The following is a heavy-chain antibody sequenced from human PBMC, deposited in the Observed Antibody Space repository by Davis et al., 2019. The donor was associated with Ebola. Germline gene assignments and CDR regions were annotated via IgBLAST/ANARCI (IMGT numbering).Heavy chain of an antibody. V-gene: IGHV1-46*01. J-gene: IGHJ6*02. CDR3: ARDGPDYYGLDV. CDR2: INPSAGYT. CDR1: GYTFTNYY. Sequence: ASVKVSCKAFGYTFTNYYVHWVRQAPGQGLEWMGVINPSAGYTNYAQKFQGRVTITRDTSTSTVYMEVRRLKSDDTAVYYCARDGPDYYGLDVWGQGTAVTVSS.